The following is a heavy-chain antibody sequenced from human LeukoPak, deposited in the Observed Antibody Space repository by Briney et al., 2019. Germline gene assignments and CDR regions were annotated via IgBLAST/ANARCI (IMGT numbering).Heavy chain of an antibody. V-gene: IGHV3-23*01. D-gene: IGHD6-13*01. Sequence: PGGSLRLSCAASGFTVSNNYMSWVRQAPGKGLEWVSAISDNGYSTYYADSVKGRFTIPRDNSKNTLYLQMYSLRAEDTAVYYCAKDPHSGSWYGYNWFDPWGQGTLVTVSS. J-gene: IGHJ5*02. CDR1: GFTVSNNY. CDR3: AKDPHSGSWYGYNWFDP. CDR2: ISDNGYST.